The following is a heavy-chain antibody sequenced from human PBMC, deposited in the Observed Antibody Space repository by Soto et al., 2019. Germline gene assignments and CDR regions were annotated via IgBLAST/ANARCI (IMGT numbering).Heavy chain of an antibody. V-gene: IGHV3-30*03. CDR2: ISYEGSNN. Sequence: QAGGSLRLSCGASGFTFNSHGMHWVRQAPGKGLEWVAVISYEGSNNFYAESVKGRFTISRDNSKNTLYLQMNSLRREDTAVYYCARGAEYQLLSRDYFYGMDVWGQGTTVTVSS. D-gene: IGHD2-2*01. CDR3: ARGAEYQLLSRDYFYGMDV. CDR1: GFTFNSHG. J-gene: IGHJ6*02.